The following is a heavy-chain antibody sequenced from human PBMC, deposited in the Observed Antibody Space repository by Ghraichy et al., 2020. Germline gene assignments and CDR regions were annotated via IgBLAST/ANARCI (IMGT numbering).Heavy chain of an antibody. V-gene: IGHV4-59*01. J-gene: IGHJ4*02. CDR1: GGSISSYY. D-gene: IGHD1-26*01. Sequence: SETLSLTCTVSGGSISSYYWSWIRQPPGKGLEWIGYIYYSGSTNYNPSLKSRVTISVDTSKNQFSLKLSSVTAADTAVYYCARGLGGSYHYWGQGTLVTVSS. CDR3: ARGLGGSYHY. CDR2: IYYSGST.